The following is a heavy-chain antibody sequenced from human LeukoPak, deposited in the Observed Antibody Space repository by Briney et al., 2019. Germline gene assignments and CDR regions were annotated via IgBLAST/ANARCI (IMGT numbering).Heavy chain of an antibody. J-gene: IGHJ4*02. D-gene: IGHD3-9*01. CDR1: GYTFTGYY. CDR3: ARIGSYYDILTGYYSYYFDY. Sequence: ASVKVSCKASGYTFTGYYMHWVRQAPGQGLEWMGWINPNGGGTNYAQKFQGRVTMTRDTSISTAYMELSRLRSDDTAVYYCARIGSYYDILTGYYSYYFDYWGQGTLVTVSS. CDR2: INPNGGGT. V-gene: IGHV1-2*02.